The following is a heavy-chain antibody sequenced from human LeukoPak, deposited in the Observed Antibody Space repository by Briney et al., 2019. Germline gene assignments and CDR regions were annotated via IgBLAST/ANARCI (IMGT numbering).Heavy chain of an antibody. CDR2: IWYDGRKQ. J-gene: IGHJ4*02. D-gene: IGHD6-13*01. CDR1: GFTFSSYG. Sequence: GGSLRLSCAASGFTFSSYGMHWVRQAPGKGLEWVALIWYDGRKQFYADSVKGRFTISRDDSSNTLFLQMNGLRAEDTAVYYCARPGSSWSSDYWGQGTLVTVSS. CDR3: ARPGSSWSSDY. V-gene: IGHV3-33*01.